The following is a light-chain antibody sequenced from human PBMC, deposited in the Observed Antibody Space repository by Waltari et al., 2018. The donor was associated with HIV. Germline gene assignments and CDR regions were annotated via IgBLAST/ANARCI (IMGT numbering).Light chain of an antibody. CDR1: SSNVGRDDI. V-gene: IGLV2-23*02. CDR3: CSCPRSGIRYV. CDR2: EVT. J-gene: IGLJ1*01. Sequence: QSALTQPASVSGSPGPSITISCTGTSSNVGRDDIVSWYQQHPGEAPKLIIYEVTKRPSGVSNRFSGSKSGNTASLTISGLQAEDEADYYCCSCPRSGIRYVFGTGTKVTVL.